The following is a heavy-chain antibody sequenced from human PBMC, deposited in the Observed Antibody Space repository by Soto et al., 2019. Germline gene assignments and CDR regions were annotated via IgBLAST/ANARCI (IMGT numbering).Heavy chain of an antibody. D-gene: IGHD6-19*01. J-gene: IGHJ4*02. V-gene: IGHV4-34*01. CDR1: GGSFSGYY. CDR3: ARELAVAGFDY. CDR2: INHSGST. Sequence: QVQLQQWGAGLLKPSETLSLTCAVYGGSFSGYYWSWIRQPPGKGLEWIGEINHSGSTNYNPSLKSRVTISVDTSKNQFSLKLSSVTAADTAVYYCARELAVAGFDYWGQGTLVTVSS.